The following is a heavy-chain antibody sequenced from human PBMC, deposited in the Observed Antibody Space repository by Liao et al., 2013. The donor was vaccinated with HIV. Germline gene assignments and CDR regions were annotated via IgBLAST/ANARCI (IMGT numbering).Heavy chain of an antibody. V-gene: IGHV4-59*01. D-gene: IGHD5-18*01. CDR3: AGGYSYDDY. CDR1: GGSINSYY. CDR2: IYYSGST. Sequence: QVQLQESGPGLVKPSETLSLTCTVSGGSINSYYWSWIRQPPGKGLEWIGYIYYSGSTNYNPSLKSRVTISVDTSKNQFSLKLSSVTAADTAVYYCAGGYSYDDYWGQGTLVTVSS. J-gene: IGHJ4*02.